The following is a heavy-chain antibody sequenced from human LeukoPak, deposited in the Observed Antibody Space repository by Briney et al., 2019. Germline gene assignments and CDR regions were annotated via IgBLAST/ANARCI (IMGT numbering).Heavy chain of an antibody. Sequence: ASVKVSCKASGYTFTSYVINWVRQATGQGLEWMGWMNPNSGNTGYAQKFQGRVTMTRNTSISTAYMELSSLRSEDTAVYYCARNYDSSGHFDYWGQGTLVTVSS. CDR2: MNPNSGNT. D-gene: IGHD3-22*01. V-gene: IGHV1-8*01. CDR3: ARNYDSSGHFDY. CDR1: GYTFTSYV. J-gene: IGHJ4*02.